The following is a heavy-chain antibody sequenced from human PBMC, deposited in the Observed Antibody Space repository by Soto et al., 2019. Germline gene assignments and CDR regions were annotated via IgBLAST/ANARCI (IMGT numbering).Heavy chain of an antibody. D-gene: IGHD2-2*01. CDR1: GGSISSGGYS. J-gene: IGHJ4*02. V-gene: IGHV4-30-2*01. CDR2: IYHSGST. CDR3: ARVPDY. Sequence: QLQLQESGSGLVKPSQTLSLTCAVSGGSISSGGYSWSWIRQPPGKGLEWSGYIYHSGSTYYNPFLKSRVTISVGRSKTQFSPTLRSVTAADTAGYYCARVPDYWGQGTLVTVSS.